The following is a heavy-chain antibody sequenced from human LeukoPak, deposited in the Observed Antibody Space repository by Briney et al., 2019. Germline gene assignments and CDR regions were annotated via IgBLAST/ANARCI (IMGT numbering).Heavy chain of an antibody. CDR3: ARDLHPRLTGYFDY. CDR2: IYSGGST. D-gene: IGHD3-16*01. V-gene: IGHV3-53*01. CDR1: GFTVSSYY. J-gene: IGHJ4*02. Sequence: GGSLRLSCVASGFTVSSYYVSWVRQAPGKGLEWVSVIYSGGSTYYADSVEGRFTVSRDNPKNTLYLEMKSLRADDTAVYYCARDLHPRLTGYFDYWGQGTVVTVPS.